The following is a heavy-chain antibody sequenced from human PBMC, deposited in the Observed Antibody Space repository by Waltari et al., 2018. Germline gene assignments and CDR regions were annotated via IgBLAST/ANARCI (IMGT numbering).Heavy chain of an antibody. V-gene: IGHV4-34*01. CDR3: AREASSSHSPDY. J-gene: IGHJ4*02. D-gene: IGHD6-6*01. Sequence: QVQLQQWGAGLLKPSETLSLTCAVYGGSFSGYYWSWIRQPPGKGLEWIGEINHSGSTNYNPSLKSRVTRSVDTSKNQFSLKLSSVTAADTAVYYCAREASSSHSPDYWGQGTLVTVSS. CDR1: GGSFSGYY. CDR2: INHSGST.